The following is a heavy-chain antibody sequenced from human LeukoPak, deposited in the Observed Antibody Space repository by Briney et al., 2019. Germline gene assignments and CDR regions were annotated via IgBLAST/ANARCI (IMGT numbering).Heavy chain of an antibody. CDR1: GFTFSSYA. CDR3: AGATLSYYYYYMDV. D-gene: IGHD2-15*01. J-gene: IGHJ6*03. V-gene: IGHV3-30*04. CDR2: ISYDGSNK. Sequence: GGSLRLSCAASGFTFSSYAMHWVRQAPGKGLEWVAVISYDGSNKYYADSVKGRFTISRDNSKNTLYLQMNSLRAEDTAVYYCAGATLSYYYYYMDVWGKGTTVTVSS.